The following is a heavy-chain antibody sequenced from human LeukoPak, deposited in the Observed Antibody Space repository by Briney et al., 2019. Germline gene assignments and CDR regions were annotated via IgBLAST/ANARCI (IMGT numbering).Heavy chain of an antibody. D-gene: IGHD1-26*01. Sequence: SETLSLTCTVSNGSISRYHWSWVRQPPGKGLEWSGYILTSGTTNYNPSLKSRLTISVDTSKNQFTLKLSSVTAADTAVYYCARLRVSGSYLYYFDYWGQGTLVTVSS. CDR3: ARLRVSGSYLYYFDY. V-gene: IGHV4-4*09. CDR1: NGSISRYH. J-gene: IGHJ4*02. CDR2: ILTSGTT.